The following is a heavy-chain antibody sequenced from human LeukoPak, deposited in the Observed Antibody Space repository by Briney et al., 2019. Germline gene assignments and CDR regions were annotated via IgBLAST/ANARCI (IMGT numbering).Heavy chain of an antibody. J-gene: IGHJ4*02. CDR3: VKGSPQSDDY. CDR2: ISYNGGTT. V-gene: IGHV3-64D*09. CDR1: GFTFSSYD. Sequence: GGSLRLSCSASGFTFSSYDMHWVRQAPGKGLEYVSGISYNGGTTSYADSVKGRFTISRDNSKNTLYLRMSSLRAEDTAVYYCVKGSPQSDDYWGQGTLVTVSS. D-gene: IGHD2-15*01.